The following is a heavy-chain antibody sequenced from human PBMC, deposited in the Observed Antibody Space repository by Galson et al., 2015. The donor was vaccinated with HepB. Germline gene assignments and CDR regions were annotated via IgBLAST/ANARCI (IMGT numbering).Heavy chain of an antibody. CDR2: IKQDGSEK. CDR3: ARDRNSSSWFNYFDY. CDR1: GFTFSSYW. Sequence: SLRLSCAASGFTFSSYWMSWVRQAPGKGLEWVANIKQDGSEKYYVDSVKGRFTISRDNAKNSLYLQMNSLRAEDTAVYYCARDRNSSSWFNYFDYWGQGTLVTVSS. V-gene: IGHV3-7*03. D-gene: IGHD6-13*01. J-gene: IGHJ4*02.